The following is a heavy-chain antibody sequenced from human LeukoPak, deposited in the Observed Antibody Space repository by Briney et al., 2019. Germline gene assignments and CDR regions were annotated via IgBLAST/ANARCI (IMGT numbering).Heavy chain of an antibody. CDR3: ATNRVGTYDRPFDI. CDR2: IYNSGSN. Sequence: SDPLSLPCSVSGESLSTYYWSWIRQPTGKGLVWFGYIYNSGSNNYNPSLKSRVTISIDTSKNQFSLELSSVTATDTAVYFCATNRVGTYDRPFDIWGQGTMVTVSS. J-gene: IGHJ3*02. D-gene: IGHD1-26*01. V-gene: IGHV4-4*08. CDR1: GESLSTYY.